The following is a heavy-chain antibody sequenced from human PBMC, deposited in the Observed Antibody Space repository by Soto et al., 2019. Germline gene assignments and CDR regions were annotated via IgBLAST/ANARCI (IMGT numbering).Heavy chain of an antibody. CDR2: INAGNGNT. D-gene: IGHD3-22*01. J-gene: IGHJ4*02. Sequence: ASVEVSFTASGYTFTNYAIRLVRPAPRQRLCFMGWINAGNGNTKYSQKFQGRVTITRDTSASTAYMELSSLRSEDTAVYYCARETVTYYYDSSGYRTLPDYWGQGTLVTVSS. V-gene: IGHV1-3*01. CDR1: GYTFTNYA. CDR3: ARETVTYYYDSSGYRTLPDY.